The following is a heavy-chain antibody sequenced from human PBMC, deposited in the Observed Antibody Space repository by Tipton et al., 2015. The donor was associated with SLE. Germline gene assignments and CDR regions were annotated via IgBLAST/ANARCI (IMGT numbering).Heavy chain of an antibody. Sequence: TLSLTCTVSGGSISSSGYYWGWIRQPPGKGLEWIGNIYYSGSTYCNPSLKSRVTISVDTSKNQFSLKLSSVTAADTAVYYCARVTGHSSGWYGWVDYWGQVTLVTVSS. CDR3: ARVTGHSSGWYGWVDY. CDR1: GGSISSSGYY. D-gene: IGHD6-19*01. V-gene: IGHV4-39*07. J-gene: IGHJ4*02. CDR2: IYYSGST.